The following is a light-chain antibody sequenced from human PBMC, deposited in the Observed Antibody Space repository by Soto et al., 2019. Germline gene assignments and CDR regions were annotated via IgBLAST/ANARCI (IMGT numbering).Light chain of an antibody. CDR2: EVS. CDR1: SSDVGGYNY. CDR3: SSYTSSSTIAGGV. J-gene: IGLJ3*02. Sequence: QSALTQPASVSGSPGQSITISCTGTSSDVGGYNYVSWYQQHPGKAPKLMIYEVSNRPSGVSNRFSGSKSGNTASLTISGLQAEDEADYYCSSYTSSSTIAGGVFGGGTKLTVL. V-gene: IGLV2-14*01.